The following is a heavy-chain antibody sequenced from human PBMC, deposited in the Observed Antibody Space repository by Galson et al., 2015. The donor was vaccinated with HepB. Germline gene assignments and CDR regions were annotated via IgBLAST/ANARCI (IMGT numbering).Heavy chain of an antibody. J-gene: IGHJ4*02. CDR3: ARGGDGYNYWVY. Sequence: TLSLTCTVSGDSISSDYWSWIRQPPGKGLEWIGYIYYSGTTSYNPSLKSRVTISVDTSKNQFSLKLSSVTAADTAVYYCARGGDGYNYWVYWGQGTLVTVSS. CDR1: GDSISSDY. D-gene: IGHD5-24*01. CDR2: IYYSGTT. V-gene: IGHV4-59*01.